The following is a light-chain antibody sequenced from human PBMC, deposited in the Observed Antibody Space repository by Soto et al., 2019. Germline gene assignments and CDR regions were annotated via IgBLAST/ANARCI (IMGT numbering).Light chain of an antibody. Sequence: EIVLTQSPGTLSLSPGERATLSCRASQSVSSSYLAWYQQKPGQAPRLLIYGASIRATGIPDRFSGSGSGTDFTLTISRLEPEDFAVYYCQQYDSSTLTFGGGTKVEIK. V-gene: IGKV3-20*01. CDR1: QSVSSSY. CDR2: GAS. CDR3: QQYDSSTLT. J-gene: IGKJ4*01.